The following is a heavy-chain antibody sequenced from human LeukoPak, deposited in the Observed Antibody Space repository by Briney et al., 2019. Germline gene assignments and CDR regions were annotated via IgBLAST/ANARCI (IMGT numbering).Heavy chain of an antibody. CDR1: GYTFTSYG. Sequence: ASVKVSCKASGYTFTSYGISWVRQAPGQGLEWMGWINPNSGGTNYAQKFQDRVTMTRDTSISTAYMELSSLTFDDTAVYYCARDAIAVAGVGGYWGQGTLVTVSS. V-gene: IGHV1-2*02. CDR2: INPNSGGT. D-gene: IGHD6-19*01. CDR3: ARDAIAVAGVGGY. J-gene: IGHJ4*02.